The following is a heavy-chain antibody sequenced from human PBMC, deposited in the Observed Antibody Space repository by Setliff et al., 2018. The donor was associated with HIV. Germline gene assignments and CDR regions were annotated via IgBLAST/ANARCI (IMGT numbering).Heavy chain of an antibody. V-gene: IGHV4-39*01. CDR1: GGSISSSNNY. D-gene: IGHD2-2*01. CDR3: ARHEGVLQEDGGFDS. Sequence: SETLSLTCSVSGGSISSSNNYWGWIRQPPGKGLEWIGSIYYSGGTYYNPSLKSRVTISVDTSKSQFSLRLTSVTAADTALYYCARHEGVLQEDGGFDSWGQGTPVTVS. J-gene: IGHJ4*02. CDR2: IYYSGGT.